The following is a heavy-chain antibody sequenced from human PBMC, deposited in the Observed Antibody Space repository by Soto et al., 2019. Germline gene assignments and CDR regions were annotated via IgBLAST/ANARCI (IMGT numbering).Heavy chain of an antibody. CDR3: ARDSDYGPHFDY. CDR2: IYYSGST. CDR1: GGSISSYY. V-gene: IGHV4-59*01. J-gene: IGHJ4*02. Sequence: SETLSLTCTVSGGSISSYYWSWIRQPPGKGLEWIGYIYYSGSTNYNPSLKSQVTISVDTSKNQFSLKLSSVTAADTAVYYCARDSDYGPHFDYWGQGTLVTVSS. D-gene: IGHD3-10*01.